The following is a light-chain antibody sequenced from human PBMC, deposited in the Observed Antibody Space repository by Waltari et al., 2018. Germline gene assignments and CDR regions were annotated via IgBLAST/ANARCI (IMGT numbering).Light chain of an antibody. V-gene: IGKV3-15*01. CDR3: QQFNTQYS. J-gene: IGKJ2*01. CDR2: DAS. CDR1: RAIANN. Sequence: DIVMTQSPATLSVSPGETASLSCRASRAIANNLAWYQQKPGQSLRLLIYDASTRATVIPARFSGSWSGTEVTLTITGLQAEDSAVYFWQQFNTQYSFGQGTKLEIK.